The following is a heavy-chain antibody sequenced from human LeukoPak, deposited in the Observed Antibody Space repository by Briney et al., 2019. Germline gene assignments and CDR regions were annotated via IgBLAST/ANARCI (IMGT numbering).Heavy chain of an antibody. J-gene: IGHJ4*02. CDR2: IRGSGGST. Sequence: GGSLRLSCAASGFTFSNYAMSWVRQAPGKGLEWVSAIRGSGGSTYYADSVKGRFTISRDNSKNTLYLQMNSLRAEDTAVYYCAKEEGDCSSTSCYTTVDYWGQGTLVTVSS. CDR1: GFTFSNYA. V-gene: IGHV3-23*01. D-gene: IGHD2-2*02. CDR3: AKEEGDCSSTSCYTTVDY.